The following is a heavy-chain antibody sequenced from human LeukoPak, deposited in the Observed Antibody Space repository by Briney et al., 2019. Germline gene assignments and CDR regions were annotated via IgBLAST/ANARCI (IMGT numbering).Heavy chain of an antibody. CDR2: ISSSSSTI. Sequence: PGGSLRLSCAASGFTFSSYSMNWVRQAPGKGLEWVSYISSSSSTIYYADSVKGRFTISRDNAKNSLYLQMNSLRAGDTAVYYCAREWAIVALDYWGQGTLVTVSS. CDR3: AREWAIVALDY. D-gene: IGHD5-12*01. V-gene: IGHV3-48*01. CDR1: GFTFSSYS. J-gene: IGHJ4*02.